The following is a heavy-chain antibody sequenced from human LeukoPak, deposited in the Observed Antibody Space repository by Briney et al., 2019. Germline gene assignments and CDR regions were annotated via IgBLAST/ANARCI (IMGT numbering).Heavy chain of an antibody. V-gene: IGHV3-7*01. CDR2: INQDGSDE. Sequence: GESLRLSCAASGFTFSIYWMSWVRQAPGKGLEWVAHINQDGSDEYYVDSVKGRFTISRDNAENSLYLQMNSLRAEDTAIYYCMRDGGLTWGQGTLVTVSS. D-gene: IGHD3-16*01. CDR3: MRDGGLT. J-gene: IGHJ5*02. CDR1: GFTFSIYW.